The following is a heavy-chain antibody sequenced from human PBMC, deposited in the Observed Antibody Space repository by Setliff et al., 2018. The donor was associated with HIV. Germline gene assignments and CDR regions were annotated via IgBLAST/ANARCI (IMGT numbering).Heavy chain of an antibody. Sequence: ASVKVSCKTSGDTFTSYDINWVRQAAGHGLEWMGWMTPYSGNTGYAQKFQGRVSMTEDTSTDTAYMELSSLRSEDTAVYYCARAAYGYDSSGYFFDYWGQGTLVTVSS. V-gene: IGHV1-8*02. CDR2: MTPYSGNT. D-gene: IGHD3-22*01. J-gene: IGHJ4*02. CDR1: GDTFTSYD. CDR3: ARAAYGYDSSGYFFDY.